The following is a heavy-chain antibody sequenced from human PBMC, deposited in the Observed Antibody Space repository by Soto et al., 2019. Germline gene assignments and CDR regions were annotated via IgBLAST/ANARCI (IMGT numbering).Heavy chain of an antibody. Sequence: GGSLRLSCAASGFTFSSYEMNWVRQAPGKGLEWVSYISSSGSTIYYADSVKGRFTISRDNAKNSLYLQMNSLRAEDTAVYYCAGCSGGSCYGPYFQHWGQGTLVTVSS. CDR2: ISSSGSTI. CDR1: GFTFSSYE. CDR3: AGCSGGSCYGPYFQH. V-gene: IGHV3-48*03. D-gene: IGHD2-15*01. J-gene: IGHJ1*01.